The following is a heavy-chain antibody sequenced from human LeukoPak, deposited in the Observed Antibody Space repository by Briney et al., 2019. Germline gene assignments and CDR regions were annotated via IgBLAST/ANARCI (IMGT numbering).Heavy chain of an antibody. V-gene: IGHV3-74*01. D-gene: IGHD3-22*01. CDR1: GFTFSSYW. CDR3: ARDEYYDSSGYPAGVDI. J-gene: IGHJ3*02. Sequence: GGSLRLSCAASGFTFSSYWMHWVRQAPGKGLVWVSRINSDGSSTSYADSVKGRFTISRDNAKNTLYLQMNSLRAEDTAVYYCARDEYYDSSGYPAGVDIWGQGTMVTVSS. CDR2: INSDGSST.